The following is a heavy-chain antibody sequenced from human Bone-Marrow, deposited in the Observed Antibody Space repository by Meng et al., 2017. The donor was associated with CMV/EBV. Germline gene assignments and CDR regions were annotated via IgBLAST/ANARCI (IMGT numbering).Heavy chain of an antibody. D-gene: IGHD6-13*01. CDR3: AKCSPGYSSSCPSDY. CDR1: GFTFSSYG. Sequence: GGSLRLSCAASGFTFSSYGMHWVRQAPGKGLEWVAFIRYDGSNKYYADSVKGRFTISRDNSKNTLYLQMNSLRAEDTAVYYCAKCSPGYSSSCPSDYWGQGTRVTVYS. V-gene: IGHV3-30*02. J-gene: IGHJ4*02. CDR2: IRYDGSNK.